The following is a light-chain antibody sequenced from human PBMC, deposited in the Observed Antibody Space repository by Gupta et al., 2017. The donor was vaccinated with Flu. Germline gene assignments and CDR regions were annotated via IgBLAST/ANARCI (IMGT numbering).Light chain of an antibody. CDR1: QDISNS. CDR3: QKDNSVPWT. CDR2: GAS. Sequence: PSPLSASLGDRVTITCRASQDISNSLAWYQQTPGKGPKLVMFGASTLQSGVPSRFSGSGSGTEFTLTISSLQPEDVATYYCQKDNSVPWTFGQGTKVEIK. V-gene: IGKV1-27*01. J-gene: IGKJ1*01.